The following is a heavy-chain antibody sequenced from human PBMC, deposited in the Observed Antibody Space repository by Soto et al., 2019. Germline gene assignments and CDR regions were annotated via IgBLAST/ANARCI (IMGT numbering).Heavy chain of an antibody. J-gene: IGHJ6*02. D-gene: IGHD3-3*01. CDR1: GGTFSSYA. CDR3: ARRGFWSGYYPWYYYGMDV. CDR2: IIPIFGTA. Sequence: SVKVSFKASGGTFSSYAISWVRQAPGQGLEWMGGIIPIFGTANYAQKFQGRVTITADESTSTAYMELSSLRSEDTAVYYCARRGFWSGYYPWYYYGMDVWGQGTTVTVSS. V-gene: IGHV1-69*13.